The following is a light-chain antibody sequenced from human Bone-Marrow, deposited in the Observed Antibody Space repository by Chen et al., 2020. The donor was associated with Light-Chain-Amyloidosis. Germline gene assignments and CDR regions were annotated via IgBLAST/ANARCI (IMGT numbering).Light chain of an antibody. Sequence: NFMLTQPHSVSESPGKTVIISCTRSSGSIATNYVQWYQQRPGGSPTPVIYEDDQSPSGVPDRFSGAIYRASNAASLTSAGLKTEDEADYYCQSYQGSGQGVFGGGTKLTVL. CDR3: QSYQGSGQGV. CDR1: SGSIATNY. J-gene: IGLJ3*02. CDR2: EDD. V-gene: IGLV6-57*01.